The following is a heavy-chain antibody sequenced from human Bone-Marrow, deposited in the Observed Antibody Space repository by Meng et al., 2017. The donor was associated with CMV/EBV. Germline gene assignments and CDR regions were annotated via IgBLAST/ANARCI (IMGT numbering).Heavy chain of an antibody. V-gene: IGHV1-46*01. CDR1: GYTFTSYY. D-gene: IGHD2-15*01. J-gene: IGHJ6*02. CDR2: INPSGGST. CDR3: ARERMGSYYYYGMDV. Sequence: ASVKVSCKASGYTFTSYYMHWVRQAPGQGLEWMGIINPSGGSTSYAQKFQGRVTMTRDTSTSTVYMELSSLRSEDTAAYYCARERMGSYYYYGMDVWGQGTTVTVSS.